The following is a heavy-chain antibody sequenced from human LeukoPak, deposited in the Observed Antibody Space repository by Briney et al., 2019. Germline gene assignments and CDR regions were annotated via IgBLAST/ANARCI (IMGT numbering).Heavy chain of an antibody. V-gene: IGHV4-4*07. CDR1: GGSISSYY. CDR2: IYTSGST. Sequence: SETLSLTCTVSGGSISSYYWSWIRQPAGKGLEWIGRIYTSGSTNYNPSLKSRVTMSVDTSKNQFSLKPSSVTAADTAVYYCARDAPYCGGDCHLDYWGQGTLVTVSS. J-gene: IGHJ4*02. D-gene: IGHD2-21*02. CDR3: ARDAPYCGGDCHLDY.